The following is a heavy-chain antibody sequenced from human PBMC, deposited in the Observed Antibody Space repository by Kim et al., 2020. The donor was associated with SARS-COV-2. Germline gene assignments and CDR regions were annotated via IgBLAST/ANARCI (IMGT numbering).Heavy chain of an antibody. CDR2: IYHSGST. Sequence: SETLSLTCAVSGGSISSSNWWSWVRQPPGKGLEWIGEIYHSGSTNYNPSLKSRVTISVDKSKNQFSLKLSSVTAADTAVYYCARDGGVVVPAAPPRDNWFDPWGQGTLVTVSS. V-gene: IGHV4-4*02. D-gene: IGHD2-2*01. J-gene: IGHJ5*02. CDR3: ARDGGVVVPAAPPRDNWFDP. CDR1: GGSISSSNW.